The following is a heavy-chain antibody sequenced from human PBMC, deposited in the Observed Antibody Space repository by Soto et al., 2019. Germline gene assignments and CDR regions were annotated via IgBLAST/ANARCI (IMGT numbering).Heavy chain of an antibody. Sequence: PGGSLRLSCAASGFTFSIYAMSWVRQAPGKGLEWVSAISGSGDNTYYADPVKGRFTISRDNSKNTLYLQMNSLRAEDTAVYYCAKDLFCCGCYYPQLQLYWGQGTLVPVS. CDR1: GFTFSIYA. CDR3: AKDLFCCGCYYPQLQLY. J-gene: IGHJ4*02. D-gene: IGHD3-22*01. V-gene: IGHV3-23*01. CDR2: ISGSGDNT.